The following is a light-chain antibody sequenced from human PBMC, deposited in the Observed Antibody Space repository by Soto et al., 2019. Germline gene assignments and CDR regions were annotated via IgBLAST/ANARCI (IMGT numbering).Light chain of an antibody. Sequence: EIVLTQSPATLSLSPGERATLSCRASQSVGSNLAWYQHKPGQAPRLLIYGASTRATGIPARFSGGGSGTDFTLTISRLEPEDFAVYYCQQYGFSPRTFGQGTKVDIK. CDR3: QQYGFSPRT. V-gene: IGKV3-20*01. CDR2: GAS. J-gene: IGKJ1*01. CDR1: QSVGSN.